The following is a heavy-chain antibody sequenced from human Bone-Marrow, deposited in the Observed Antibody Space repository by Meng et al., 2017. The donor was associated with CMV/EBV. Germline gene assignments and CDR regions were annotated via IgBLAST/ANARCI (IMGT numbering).Heavy chain of an antibody. D-gene: IGHD1-1*01. CDR2: IKQDGSEQ. Sequence: GESLKISCEASGFTFSSYWMSWVRQAPGKGLEWVANIKQDGSEQYYVDSVKGRFTISRDNAKNSLYLQMNILRAEDTAVYYFAKDVTGTTRVYYFNYWGRGTLVTVSS. V-gene: IGHV3-7*01. J-gene: IGHJ4*02. CDR3: AKDVTGTTRVYYFNY. CDR1: GFTFSSYW.